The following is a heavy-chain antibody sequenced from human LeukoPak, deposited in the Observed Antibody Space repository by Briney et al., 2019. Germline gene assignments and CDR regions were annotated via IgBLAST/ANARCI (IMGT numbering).Heavy chain of an antibody. CDR1: GYTFSDYA. Sequence: ASVKVSCKASGYTFSDYAMHWVRQAPGQRFEGMGWIDAGNGDTRYSQKFQGRVTITRDTSPSTAYIELRSLRSEDTAMYYCARGSTSDWPLDHWGQETLVTISS. CDR3: ARGSTSDWPLDH. CDR2: IDAGNGDT. J-gene: IGHJ4*02. V-gene: IGHV1-3*01. D-gene: IGHD2-2*01.